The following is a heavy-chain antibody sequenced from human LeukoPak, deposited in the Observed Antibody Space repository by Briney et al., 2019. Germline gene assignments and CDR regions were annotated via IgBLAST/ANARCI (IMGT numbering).Heavy chain of an antibody. J-gene: IGHJ4*02. CDR3: ARSGSYPRRFDY. Sequence: DSVKVSCKASGYTFTSHGINWVRQATGQGLEWMGWLNPNSGNTAYAQKFQGRVIMTRNTSKSTAYMELSSLRSEDTAVYYCARSGSYPRRFDYWGQGTLVTVSS. V-gene: IGHV1-8*02. CDR2: LNPNSGNT. D-gene: IGHD1-26*01. CDR1: GYTFTSHG.